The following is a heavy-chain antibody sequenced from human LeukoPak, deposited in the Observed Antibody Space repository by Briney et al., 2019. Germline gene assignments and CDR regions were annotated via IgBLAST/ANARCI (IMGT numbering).Heavy chain of an antibody. D-gene: IGHD4-17*01. V-gene: IGHV4-4*02. CDR1: GGSISSSNW. CDR3: ARHYWTTVTTARFDP. CDR2: IYHSGST. Sequence: SETLSLTCAVSGGSISSSNWWSWVRQPPGKWLEWIGEIYHSGSTNYNPSLKSRVTISVDTSKNQFSLKLSSVTAADTAVYYCARHYWTTVTTARFDPWGQGPLVTVSS. J-gene: IGHJ5*02.